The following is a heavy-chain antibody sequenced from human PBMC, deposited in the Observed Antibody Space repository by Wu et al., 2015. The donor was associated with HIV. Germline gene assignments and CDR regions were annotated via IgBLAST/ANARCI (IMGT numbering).Heavy chain of an antibody. CDR3: ARGAPPGCSSTSCLLDY. J-gene: IGHJ4*02. D-gene: IGHD2-2*01. V-gene: IGHV1-2*06. Sequence: QVHLVQFGGEVKKPGSSVKVTCKASGDGFTSYAVSWVRQAPGQGLEWMGRINANDGGTSLAQKFQGSVTVTRDASISTVYMKLSGLRSDDTAVYYCARGAPPGCSSTSCLLDYWGQGTLVTVSS. CDR1: GDGFTSYA. CDR2: INANDGGT.